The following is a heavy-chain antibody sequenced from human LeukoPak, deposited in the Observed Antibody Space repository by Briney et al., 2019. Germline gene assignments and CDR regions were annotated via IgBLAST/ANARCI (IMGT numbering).Heavy chain of an antibody. CDR3: AREVAISGITDY. V-gene: IGHV3-21*01. CDR1: GFTFSSYS. CDR2: ISSSSTYI. Sequence: GGSLRLSCVASGFTFSSYSMNWVRQAPGKGLEWVSSISSSSTYIFYADSVKGRFTTSRDNAKNSLYLQMNSLRAEDTAVYYCAREVAISGITDYWGQGTLVTVSS. J-gene: IGHJ4*02. D-gene: IGHD1-7*01.